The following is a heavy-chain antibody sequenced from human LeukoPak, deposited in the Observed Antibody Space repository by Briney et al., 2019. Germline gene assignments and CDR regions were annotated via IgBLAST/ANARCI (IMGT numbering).Heavy chain of an antibody. V-gene: IGHV3-23*01. CDR2: ITTNGDST. D-gene: IGHD3-3*01. Sequence: PGGSLRLSCAASGFTFNTYAMNWVRQAPGKGLEWVSGITTNGDSTYYADSVKGRFTLSRDNSKSTLYLQMNSLRAEDTAIYYCAKVANNFWSGLDYWGQGALATVSS. J-gene: IGHJ4*02. CDR1: GFTFNTYA. CDR3: AKVANNFWSGLDY.